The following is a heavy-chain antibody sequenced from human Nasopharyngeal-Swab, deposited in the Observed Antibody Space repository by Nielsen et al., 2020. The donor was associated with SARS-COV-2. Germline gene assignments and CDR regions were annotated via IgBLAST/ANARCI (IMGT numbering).Heavy chain of an antibody. CDR2: ISWNSGSI. J-gene: IGHJ6*02. Sequence: SLKISCAASGFTFDHYAMHWVRQAPGKGLEWVSGISWNSGSIGYADSVKGRFTISRDNAKNSLYLQMNSLRAEDTALYYCAALWFGELSPDYYGMDVWGQGTTVTVSS. CDR1: GFTFDHYA. D-gene: IGHD3-10*01. CDR3: AALWFGELSPDYYGMDV. V-gene: IGHV3-9*01.